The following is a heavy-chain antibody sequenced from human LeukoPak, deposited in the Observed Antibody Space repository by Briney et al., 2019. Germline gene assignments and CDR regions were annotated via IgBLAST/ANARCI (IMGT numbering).Heavy chain of an antibody. CDR3: AYYLCALDV. Sequence: ASVKVFCKASGYTFTSSSMKWVRQACGQGLVWMGWLTPKSGNTGFAQKFQGSVAMTRNTAMRTVYMELCRQKSDDTGVYYCAYYLCALDVWGQGTTVTVSS. V-gene: IGHV1-8*02. CDR1: GYTFTSSS. CDR2: LTPKSGNT. J-gene: IGHJ6*02.